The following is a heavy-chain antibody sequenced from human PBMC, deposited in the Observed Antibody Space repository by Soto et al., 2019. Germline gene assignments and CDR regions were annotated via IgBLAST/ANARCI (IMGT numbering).Heavy chain of an antibody. Sequence: GGSLRLSCAASGFTVSSNYMSWVRQAPGKGLEWVSVIYSGGSTYYADSVKGRFTISRDNSKNTLYLQMNSLRAEDTAVYYCARATYYYDSSGSITFDYWGQGTLVTVSS. CDR3: ARATYYYDSSGSITFDY. V-gene: IGHV3-66*01. J-gene: IGHJ4*02. D-gene: IGHD3-22*01. CDR1: GFTVSSNY. CDR2: IYSGGST.